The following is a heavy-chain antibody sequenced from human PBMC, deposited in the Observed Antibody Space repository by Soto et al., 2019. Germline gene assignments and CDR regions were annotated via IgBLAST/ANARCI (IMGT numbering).Heavy chain of an antibody. D-gene: IGHD6-19*01. CDR2: VYYSGGT. CDR3: GRNHRYSSGWYES. V-gene: IGHV4-59*01. CDR1: GGPISSYY. J-gene: IGHJ5*01. Sequence: PSETLSLTCTVSGGPISSYYWTWIRQPPGKGLEWIGYVYYSGGTNYNPSLQSRVTISVDTPKSQFFLNLSSVTAADTAVYYCGRNHRYSSGWYESWGQGIRVTVGS.